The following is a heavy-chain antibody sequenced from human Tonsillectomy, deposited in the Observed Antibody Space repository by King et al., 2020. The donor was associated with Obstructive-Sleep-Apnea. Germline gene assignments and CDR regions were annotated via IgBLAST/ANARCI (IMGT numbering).Heavy chain of an antibody. D-gene: IGHD3-22*01. J-gene: IGHJ4*02. CDR3: AKDGGGYCGY. CDR1: GFTFSSYG. V-gene: IGHV3-33*06. Sequence: VQLVESGGGVVQPGRSLRLSCAASGFTFSSYGMHWVRQAPGKGLEWVAVIWYDGSNKYYADSVKGRFTISRDNSKNTLYLQMNSLRAEDTAVYYCAKDGGGYCGYWGQGTLVTVSS. CDR2: IWYDGSNK.